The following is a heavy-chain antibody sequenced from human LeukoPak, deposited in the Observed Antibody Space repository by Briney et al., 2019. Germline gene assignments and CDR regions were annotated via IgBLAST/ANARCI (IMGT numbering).Heavy chain of an antibody. V-gene: IGHV1-69*05. CDR2: IIPIFGTA. CDR1: GGTFSSYA. J-gene: IGHJ4*02. Sequence: ASVKVSCKASGGTFSSYAISWVRQAPGQGLEWMGRIIPIFGTANYAQKFQGRVTITTDESTSTAYMELSSLRSEDTAVYYCAHSSSWYSNGYYFDYWGQGTLVTVSS. CDR3: AHSSSWYSNGYYFDY. D-gene: IGHD6-13*01.